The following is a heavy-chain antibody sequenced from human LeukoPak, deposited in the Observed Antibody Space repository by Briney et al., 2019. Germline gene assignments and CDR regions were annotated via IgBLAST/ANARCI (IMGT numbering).Heavy chain of an antibody. V-gene: IGHV4-34*01. D-gene: IGHD6-13*01. CDR2: INHSGST. J-gene: IGHJ4*02. Sequence: SETLSITCAVYGGSFSGYYWSWIRQPPGKGLEWIGEINHSGSTNYNPSLKSRVTISVDTSKNQFSLKLSSVTAADTAVYYCASAKRRIAARNYYFDYWGQGTLVTVSS. CDR1: GGSFSGYY. CDR3: ASAKRRIAARNYYFDY.